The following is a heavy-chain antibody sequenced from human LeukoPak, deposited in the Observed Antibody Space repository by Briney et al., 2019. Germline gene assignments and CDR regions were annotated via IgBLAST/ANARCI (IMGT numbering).Heavy chain of an antibody. CDR2: IKSKTDGGTT. Sequence: GGSLRLSCAASGFTFSNAWMSRVRQAPGKGLEWVGRIKSKTDGGTTDYAAPVKGRFTISRDDSKNTLYLQMNSLKTEDTAVYYCTTDSSSWYLSDYWGQGTLVTVSS. J-gene: IGHJ4*02. V-gene: IGHV3-15*01. D-gene: IGHD6-13*01. CDR3: TTDSSSWYLSDY. CDR1: GFTFSNAW.